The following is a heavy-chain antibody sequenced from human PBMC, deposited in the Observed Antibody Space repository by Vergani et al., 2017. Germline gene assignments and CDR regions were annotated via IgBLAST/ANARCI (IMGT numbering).Heavy chain of an antibody. Sequence: EVQLVESGGGLVQPGGSLRLSCAASGFSLSRFWMSWVRQAPEKGLEWVSGISGSGVSAYYTDSVKGRFTISRDNSKNMLLLQMNNLRTEDSAIYYCAKQYFVSGNYLFDYWGQGTLVTVSS. J-gene: IGHJ4*02. CDR3: AKQYFVSGNYLFDY. CDR2: ISGSGVSA. CDR1: GFSLSRFW. D-gene: IGHD3-10*01. V-gene: IGHV3-23*04.